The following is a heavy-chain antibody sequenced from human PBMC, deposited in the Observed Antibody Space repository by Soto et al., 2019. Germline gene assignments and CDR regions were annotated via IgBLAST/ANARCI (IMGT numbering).Heavy chain of an antibody. CDR1: GGTFSSYA. V-gene: IGHV1-69*06. D-gene: IGHD2-15*01. Sequence: QVQLVQSGAEVKKPGSSVKVSCKASGGTFSSYAISWVRQAPGQGLEWMGGIIPIFGTATYAQKFQGRVTITADKSTSTAYMELSSLRSEDTAVYYCARDGSRSGGNPYGYFDLWGRGTLVTVSS. CDR2: IIPIFGTA. J-gene: IGHJ2*01. CDR3: ARDGSRSGGNPYGYFDL.